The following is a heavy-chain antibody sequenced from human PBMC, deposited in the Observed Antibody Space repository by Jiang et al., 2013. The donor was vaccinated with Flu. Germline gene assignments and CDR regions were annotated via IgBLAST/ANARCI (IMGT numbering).Heavy chain of an antibody. V-gene: IGHV3-43*01. CDR1: GFTFDDYT. J-gene: IGHJ4*02. D-gene: IGHD2-21*02. CDR3: AKDMGPKLAYCGGDCYSGLDY. Sequence: VQLLESGGGVVQPGRSLRLSCAASGFTFDDYTMHWVRQAPGKGLEWVSLISWDGGSTYYADSVKGRFTISRDNSKNSLYLQMNSLRTEDTALYYCAKDMGPKLAYCGGDCYSGLDYWGQGTLVTVSS. CDR2: ISWDGGST.